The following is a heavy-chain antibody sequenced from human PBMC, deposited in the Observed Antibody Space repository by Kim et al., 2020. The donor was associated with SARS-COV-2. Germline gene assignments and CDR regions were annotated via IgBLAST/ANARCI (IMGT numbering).Heavy chain of an antibody. CDR1: GGSISSSSYY. J-gene: IGHJ4*02. CDR3: AIHPLYYDIFPFDY. Sequence: SETLSLTCTVSGGSISSSSYYWGWIRQPPGKGLEWIGSIYYSGSTYYNPSLKSRVTISVDTSKNQFSLKLSSVTAADTAVYYCAIHPLYYDIFPFDYWGQGPLVTVSS. D-gene: IGHD3-9*01. V-gene: IGHV4-39*01. CDR2: IYYSGST.